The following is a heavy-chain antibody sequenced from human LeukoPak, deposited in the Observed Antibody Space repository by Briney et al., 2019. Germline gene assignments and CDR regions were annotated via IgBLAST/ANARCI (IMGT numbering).Heavy chain of an antibody. CDR2: IYYSGST. Sequence: PSETLSLTCTVSGGSISSSSYYWGWIRQPPGKGLEWIGSIYYSGSTYYNPSLKSRVTISVDTSKNQFSLKLSSVTAADTAVYYCARGERYDYVWGLFFDYWGQGTLVTVSS. J-gene: IGHJ4*02. CDR1: GGSISSSSYY. V-gene: IGHV4-39*07. CDR3: ARGERYDYVWGLFFDY. D-gene: IGHD3-16*01.